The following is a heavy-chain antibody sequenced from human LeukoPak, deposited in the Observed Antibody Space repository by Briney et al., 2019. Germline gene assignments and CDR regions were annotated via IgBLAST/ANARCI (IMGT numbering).Heavy chain of an antibody. CDR1: GYTLTSYG. D-gene: IGHD2-15*01. CDR2: ISAYNGNT. J-gene: IGHJ4*01. Sequence: ASVKVSCKASGYTLTSYGISWVRQAPGQGLEWMGWISAYNGNTNYAQKLQGRVTMTTDTSTSTAYMELRSLRSEDTAVYYCATDTQIGYNSGFLNDWGHGTLVTVSS. V-gene: IGHV1-18*01. CDR3: ATDTQIGYNSGFLND.